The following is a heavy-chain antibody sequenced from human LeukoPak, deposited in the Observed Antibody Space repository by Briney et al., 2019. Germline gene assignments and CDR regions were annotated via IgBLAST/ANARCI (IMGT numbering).Heavy chain of an antibody. V-gene: IGHV1-69*05. Sequence: SVKVSCKASGGTFSSYAISWVRQAPGQGLEWMGRIIPIFGTASYAQKFQGRVTITTDESTSTAYMELSSLRSEDTAVYYCARVVGEIAAAMSYYYYMDVWGKETTVTVSS. CDR1: GGTFSSYA. D-gene: IGHD6-13*01. J-gene: IGHJ6*03. CDR3: ARVVGEIAAAMSYYYYMDV. CDR2: IIPIFGTA.